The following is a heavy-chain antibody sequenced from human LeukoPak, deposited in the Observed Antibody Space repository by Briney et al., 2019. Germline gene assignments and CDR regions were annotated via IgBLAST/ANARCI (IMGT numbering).Heavy chain of an antibody. CDR3: ARGSVAGTRATPEYDY. CDR2: IYPGDSDT. V-gene: IGHV5-51*01. Sequence: RGESLKISCKGSGYSFTTYWIGWVRQMPGKGLEWMGIIYPGDSDTRYSPSFQGQVTISADKSISTAYLQWSSLKASDTAMYYCARGSVAGTRATPEYDYWGQGTLVTVSS. D-gene: IGHD6-19*01. CDR1: GYSFTTYW. J-gene: IGHJ4*02.